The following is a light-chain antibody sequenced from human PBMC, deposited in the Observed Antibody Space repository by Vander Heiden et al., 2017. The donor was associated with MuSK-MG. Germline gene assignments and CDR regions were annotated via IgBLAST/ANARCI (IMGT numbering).Light chain of an antibody. V-gene: IGKV1-5*03. CDR1: QTITTS. Sequence: DIQMTQSPSTLSASVGDRVTITCRASQTITTSLAWYQQKPGKAPKLLIYKASTLQSGVPQRFSGSGSGTEFSLTISSLQPDDFATYYCHPDNDYWTFGQGTKVEIK. CDR3: HPDNDYWT. J-gene: IGKJ1*01. CDR2: KAS.